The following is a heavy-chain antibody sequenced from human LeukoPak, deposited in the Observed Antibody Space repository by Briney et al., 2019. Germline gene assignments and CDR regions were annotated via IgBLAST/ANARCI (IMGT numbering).Heavy chain of an antibody. D-gene: IGHD6-13*01. J-gene: IGHJ5*02. CDR3: AKDKITGYSRNWFDP. CDR1: GFTFSSYA. V-gene: IGHV3-23*01. CDR2: ISGSGGST. Sequence: GGPLRLSCAASGFTFSSYAMSWVRQAPGKGLEWVSGISGSGGSTYYADSVKGRFTISRDNSKNTLYLQMNSLRAEDTAVYYCAKDKITGYSRNWFDPWGQGTLVTVSS.